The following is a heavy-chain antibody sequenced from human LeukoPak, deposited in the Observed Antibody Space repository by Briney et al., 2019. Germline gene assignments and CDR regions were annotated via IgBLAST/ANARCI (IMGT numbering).Heavy chain of an antibody. V-gene: IGHV3-23*01. Sequence: PSETLSLTCTVSGGSISSSSYYWGWIRQAPGKGLEWVSAISGSGGSTYYADSVKGRFTISRDNSKNTLYLQMNSLRAEDTAVYYCAKVFAVARAFDYWGQGTLVTVSS. CDR2: ISGSGGST. J-gene: IGHJ4*02. CDR1: GGSISSSSYY. D-gene: IGHD6-19*01. CDR3: AKVFAVARAFDY.